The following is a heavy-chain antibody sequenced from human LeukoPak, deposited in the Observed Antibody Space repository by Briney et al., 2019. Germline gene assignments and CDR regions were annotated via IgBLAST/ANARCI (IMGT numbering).Heavy chain of an antibody. CDR1: GFSFRKNG. J-gene: IGHJ6*02. Sequence: PGGSLRLSCAASGFSFRKNGMHWVRQRTGKGLEWVSGIGNAGDTNYAGSVKGRFTISREMAKNSLYLQMNSLRAEDAAVYYCASRTSWYYGLDVWGQGTTVIVSS. V-gene: IGHV3-13*01. CDR3: ASRTSWYYGLDV. CDR2: IGNAGDT. D-gene: IGHD1/OR15-1a*01.